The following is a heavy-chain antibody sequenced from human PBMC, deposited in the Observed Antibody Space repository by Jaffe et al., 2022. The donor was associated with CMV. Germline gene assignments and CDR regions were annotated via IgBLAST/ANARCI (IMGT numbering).Heavy chain of an antibody. CDR1: GFTFSSYS. D-gene: IGHD6-19*01. CDR3: ARDTAPSSGWTPYYGMDV. Sequence: EVQLVESGGGLVKPGGSLRLSCAASGFTFSSYSMNWVRQAPGKGLEWVSSISSSSSYIYYADSVKGRFTISRDNAKNSLYLQMNSLRAEDTAVYYCARDTAPSSGWTPYYGMDVWGQGTTVTVSS. V-gene: IGHV3-21*01. CDR2: ISSSSSYI. J-gene: IGHJ6*02.